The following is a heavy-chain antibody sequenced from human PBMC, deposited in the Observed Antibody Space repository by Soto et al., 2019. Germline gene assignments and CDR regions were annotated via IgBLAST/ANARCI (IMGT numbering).Heavy chain of an antibody. CDR3: AKAEDIVVVPAAIAD. CDR2: ISWNSGSI. J-gene: IGHJ4*02. D-gene: IGHD2-2*01. Sequence: PGGSLRLSCAASGFTFDDYAMHWVRQAPGKGLEWVSGISWNSGSIGYADSVKGRFTISRDNAKNSLYLQMNSLRAEDTALYYCAKAEDIVVVPAAIADWGQGTLVTVSS. CDR1: GFTFDDYA. V-gene: IGHV3-9*01.